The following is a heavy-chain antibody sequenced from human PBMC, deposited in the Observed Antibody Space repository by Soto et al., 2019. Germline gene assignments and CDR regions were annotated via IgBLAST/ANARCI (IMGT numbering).Heavy chain of an antibody. CDR1: GFTFSSYG. Sequence: GGSLRLSCAASGFTFSSYGMHWVRQAPGKGLEWVAVISYDGSNKYYADSVKGRVTISRDNSKNTLYLQMNSLRAEDTAVYYCAKDSSSWYDGMDVWGQGTTVTVSS. J-gene: IGHJ6*02. CDR2: ISYDGSNK. V-gene: IGHV3-30*18. D-gene: IGHD6-13*01. CDR3: AKDSSSWYDGMDV.